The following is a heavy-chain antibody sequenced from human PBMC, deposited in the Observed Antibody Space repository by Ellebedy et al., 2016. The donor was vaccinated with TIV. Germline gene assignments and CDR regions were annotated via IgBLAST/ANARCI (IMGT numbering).Heavy chain of an antibody. J-gene: IGHJ4*02. V-gene: IGHV4-59*08. CDR3: ASPPFSAGSGYHPHDY. CDR2: IYYNENT. Sequence: MPSETLSLTCTVSGASISSYYWSWIRQPPGKGLEWIGYIYYNENTNYNPSLKSRVNISVDTSKNQFSLNLNSVTAADTAVYFCASPPFSAGSGYHPHDYWGQGILVTVSS. CDR1: GASISSYY. D-gene: IGHD5-12*01.